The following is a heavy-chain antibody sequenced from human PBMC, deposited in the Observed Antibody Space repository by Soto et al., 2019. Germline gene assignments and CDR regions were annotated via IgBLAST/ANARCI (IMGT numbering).Heavy chain of an antibody. V-gene: IGHV3-33*01. CDR3: ARSPGWLQFNL. CDR2: IWYDGSNK. D-gene: IGHD5-12*01. Sequence: QVQLVESGGGVVQPGRSLRLSCAASGFTFSSYGMHWVRQAPGKGLEWVAVIWYDGSNKYYADSVKGRFTISRDNSKNTLYLQMNSLRAEDTAVYYCARSPGWLQFNLWGQGTLVTVSS. CDR1: GFTFSSYG. J-gene: IGHJ4*02.